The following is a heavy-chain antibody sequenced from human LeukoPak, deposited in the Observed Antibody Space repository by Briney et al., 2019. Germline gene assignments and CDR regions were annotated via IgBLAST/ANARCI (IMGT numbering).Heavy chain of an antibody. CDR3: ASCADTSVWYKPDY. J-gene: IGHJ4*02. CDR1: GFAFSGDF. CDR2: IKEDGSEK. V-gene: IGHV3-7*05. Sequence: ARGSLRLSCAASGFAFSGDFMRWVRQAPGKGLEWVANIKEDGSEKYYVDSVKGRFTISRDNTKNSLYLRMNSLRAEDTAVYYCASCADTSVWYKPDYWGQGTLVTVSS. D-gene: IGHD6-19*01.